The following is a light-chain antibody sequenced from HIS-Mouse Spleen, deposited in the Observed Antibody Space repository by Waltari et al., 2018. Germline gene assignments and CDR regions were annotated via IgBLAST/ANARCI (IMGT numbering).Light chain of an antibody. V-gene: IGLV2-18*02. J-gene: IGLJ1*01. CDR2: EVS. Sequence: QSALTQHPSVSGSPGQSVTISCTGTSSDVGSYNRVSWYQQPPGTAPKLMIYEVSNRPSGVPDRFSGSKSGNTASLTISGLQAEDEADYYCSSYTSSSTVFGTGTKVTVL. CDR3: SSYTSSSTV. CDR1: SSDVGSYNR.